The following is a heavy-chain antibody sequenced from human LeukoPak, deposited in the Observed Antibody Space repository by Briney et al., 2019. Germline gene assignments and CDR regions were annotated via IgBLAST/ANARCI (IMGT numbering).Heavy chain of an antibody. Sequence: GGSLRLSCADSGFTFSSFSMNWVRQAPGKGLEWVSSISSSSSYTFYAGSVKGRFTISRDNSKNTLYLQMNSLRAEDTAVYYCAKSHYDFWSGQYYFDYWGQGTLVTVSS. CDR2: ISSSSSYT. CDR3: AKSHYDFWSGQYYFDY. CDR1: GFTFSSFS. V-gene: IGHV3-21*04. D-gene: IGHD3-3*01. J-gene: IGHJ4*02.